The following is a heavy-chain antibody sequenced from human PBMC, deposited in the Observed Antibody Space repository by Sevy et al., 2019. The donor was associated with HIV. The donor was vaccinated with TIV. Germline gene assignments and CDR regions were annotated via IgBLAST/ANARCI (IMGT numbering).Heavy chain of an antibody. V-gene: IGHV3-23*01. J-gene: IGHJ4*02. Sequence: GGSLRLSCAASGFTFSSYTMSWVRQSPGKGLEWVLCIIGSGGRTYYAESVKGRFTISRDNAKNTLYLQMNNLRAEDTAVYYCAKDGHDYGDFYFNYWGQGTLVTVSS. D-gene: IGHD4-17*01. CDR3: AKDGHDYGDFYFNY. CDR1: GFTFSSYT. CDR2: IIGSGGRT.